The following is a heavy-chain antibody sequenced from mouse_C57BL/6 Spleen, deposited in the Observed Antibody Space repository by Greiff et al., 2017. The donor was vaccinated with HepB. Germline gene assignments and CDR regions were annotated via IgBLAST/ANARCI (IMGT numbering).Heavy chain of an antibody. CDR1: GFTFTDYY. CDR3: ARSYYYGSSFYFDY. J-gene: IGHJ2*01. CDR2: IRNKANGYTT. Sequence: EVKVVESGGGLVQPGGSLSLSCAASGFTFTDYYMSWVRQPPGKALEWLGFIRNKANGYTTEYSASVKGRFTISRDNSQSILYLQMNALRAEDSATYYCARSYYYGSSFYFDYWGQGTTLTVSS. D-gene: IGHD1-1*01. V-gene: IGHV7-3*01.